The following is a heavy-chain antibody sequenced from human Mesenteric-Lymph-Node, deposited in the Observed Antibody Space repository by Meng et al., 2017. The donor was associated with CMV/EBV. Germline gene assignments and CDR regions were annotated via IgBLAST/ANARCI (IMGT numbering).Heavy chain of an antibody. D-gene: IGHD7-27*01. CDR2: IIPIFATV. Sequence: CKASGDTFGSFTIMWVRQAPGQGLEWMGGIIPIFATVNYAQRFQDRVTISADESTGTTYMELSSLRSDDTAVYYCARIQDWGSLGDYWGQGTLVTVSS. CDR3: ARIQDWGSLGDY. CDR1: GDTFGSFT. V-gene: IGHV1-69*01. J-gene: IGHJ4*02.